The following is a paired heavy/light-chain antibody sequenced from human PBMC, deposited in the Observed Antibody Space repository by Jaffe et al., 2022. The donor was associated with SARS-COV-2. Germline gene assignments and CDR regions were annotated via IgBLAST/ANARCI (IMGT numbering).Heavy chain of an antibody. Sequence: QVQLVESGGGVVQPGRSLRLSCVASGFTSSTYVMHWVRQAPGKGLEWVAVMSNRGNEKHYADSVTGRFTISRDNSKNTLDLQMDSLRPEDTAVYYCARGVYSSGWSDVFDIWGQGTMVTVSS. CDR3: ARGVYSSGWSDVFDI. CDR1: GFTSSTYV. CDR2: MSNRGNEK. V-gene: IGHV3-30*03. D-gene: IGHD6-19*01. J-gene: IGHJ3*02.
Light chain of an antibody. CDR3: QQYNRYPIT. CDR1: QSIRSW. V-gene: IGKV1-5*03. Sequence: DIQMTQSPSTLSASVGDRVTITCRASQSIRSWLAWYQQKPGKAPKFLIYKASSLESGVPSRFSGSGSGTEFTLTISSLQPDDFATYYCQQYNRYPITFGQGTRLEIK. J-gene: IGKJ5*01. CDR2: KAS.